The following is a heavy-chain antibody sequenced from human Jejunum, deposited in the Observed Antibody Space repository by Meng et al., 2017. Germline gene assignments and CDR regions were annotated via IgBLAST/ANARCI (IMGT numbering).Heavy chain of an antibody. J-gene: IGHJ4*02. V-gene: IGHV4-4*01. CDR2: VFHTGSS. D-gene: IGHD6-19*01. Sequence: VHLREPGQRLVKPPGTLSLPCAVSGGYIRCAIWGGWVRQPPGKGPEWIGDVFHTGSSNYSPSLRSRVTISVDKSKNQFSLNLSSVTAADTAVYFCARRGGAYSTGHFPHFDDWGQGTLVIVSS. CDR1: GGYIRCAIW. CDR3: ARRGGAYSTGHFPHFDD.